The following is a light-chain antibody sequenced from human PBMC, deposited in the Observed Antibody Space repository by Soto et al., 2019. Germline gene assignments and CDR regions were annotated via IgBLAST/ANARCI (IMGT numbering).Light chain of an antibody. J-gene: IGKJ1*01. V-gene: IGKV1-5*03. Sequence: DIQMTQSPSTLSASIGDRVTITCRASQSISDWLAWYQQKPGKAPKLLIHRASNLESGVPPRFSGSGSGTEFTLTISSLQPDDFATYYGQQYNGYSRAFGQGTKVEIK. CDR1: QSISDW. CDR2: RAS. CDR3: QQYNGYSRA.